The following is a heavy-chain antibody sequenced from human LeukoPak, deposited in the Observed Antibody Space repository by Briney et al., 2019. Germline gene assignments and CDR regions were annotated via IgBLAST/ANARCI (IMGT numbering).Heavy chain of an antibody. CDR2: INHSGST. J-gene: IGHJ2*01. V-gene: IGHV4-34*01. Sequence: SETLSLTCAVYGGSFSGYYWSWIRQPPGKGLEWIGEINHSGSTNYNPSLRSRVTISVDTSKNQFSLKLSSVTAADTAVYYCARALSGSYFPDLWGRGTLVTVSS. CDR1: GGSFSGYY. D-gene: IGHD1-26*01. CDR3: ARALSGSYFPDL.